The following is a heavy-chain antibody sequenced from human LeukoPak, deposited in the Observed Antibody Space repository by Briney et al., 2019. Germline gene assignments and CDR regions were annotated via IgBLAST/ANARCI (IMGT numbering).Heavy chain of an antibody. CDR1: GGPISSGDYY. CDR2: IYYSGST. Sequence: PSQTLSLTCTVSGGPISSGDYYWSWIRQPPGKGLEWIGYIYYSGSTYYNPSLKSRVTISVDTSKNRFSLKLSSVTAADTAVYYCARQYYYDSSGYYAVNWFDPWGQGTLVTVSS. J-gene: IGHJ5*02. CDR3: ARQYYYDSSGYYAVNWFDP. D-gene: IGHD3-22*01. V-gene: IGHV4-30-4*01.